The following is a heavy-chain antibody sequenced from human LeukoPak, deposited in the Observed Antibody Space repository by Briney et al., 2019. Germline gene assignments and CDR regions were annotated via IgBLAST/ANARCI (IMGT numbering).Heavy chain of an antibody. V-gene: IGHV3-30*18. CDR2: ISHDGNNK. Sequence: GGSLRLSCAASGFSFTNAWMSWVRQAPGKGLEWVAVISHDGNNKYYADSVKGRFTISRDNSKNTLYLQMNSLRAEDTAVYYCAKDLVTTVRYYFDYWGQGTLVTVSS. CDR1: GFSFTNAW. CDR3: AKDLVTTVRYYFDY. D-gene: IGHD4-17*01. J-gene: IGHJ4*02.